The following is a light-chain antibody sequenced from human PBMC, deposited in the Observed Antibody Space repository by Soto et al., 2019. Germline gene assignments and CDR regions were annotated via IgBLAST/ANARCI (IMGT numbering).Light chain of an antibody. V-gene: IGKV3-11*01. Sequence: EIVLTQSPATLSLSPGERATLSCRASRSVSSYLAWYQQKPGQALRLLIYDASNRAAGIPARFSGSGSGTDFTLTISSLEPEDFALYYCQQRSNWYTFGQGTKLEIK. J-gene: IGKJ2*01. CDR2: DAS. CDR3: QQRSNWYT. CDR1: RSVSSY.